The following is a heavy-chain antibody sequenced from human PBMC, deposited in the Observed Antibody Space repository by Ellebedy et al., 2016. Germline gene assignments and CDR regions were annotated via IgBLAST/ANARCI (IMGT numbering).Heavy chain of an antibody. CDR2: ISYDGSNK. Sequence: GGSLRLXCAASGFTFSSYGMHWVRQAPGKGLEWVAVISYDGSNKYYADSVKGRFTISRDNSKNTLYLQMNSLRAEDTAVYYCAKDRGYWGQGTLVTVSS. D-gene: IGHD3-10*01. V-gene: IGHV3-30*18. J-gene: IGHJ4*02. CDR1: GFTFSSYG. CDR3: AKDRGY.